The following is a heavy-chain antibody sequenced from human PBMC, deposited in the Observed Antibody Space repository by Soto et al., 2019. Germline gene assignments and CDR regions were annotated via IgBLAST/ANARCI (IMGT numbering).Heavy chain of an antibody. CDR1: GFTFSSYS. V-gene: IGHV3-21*01. CDR3: ARDRGFWSDYYYFDY. CDR2: ISSSSSYI. J-gene: IGHJ4*02. Sequence: GGSLRLSCAASGFTFSSYSMNWVRQAPGKGLEWVSSISSSSSYIYYADSVKGRFTISRDNAKNSLYLQMNSLRAEDTAVYYCARDRGFWSDYYYFDYWGQGTLVTVSS. D-gene: IGHD3-3*01.